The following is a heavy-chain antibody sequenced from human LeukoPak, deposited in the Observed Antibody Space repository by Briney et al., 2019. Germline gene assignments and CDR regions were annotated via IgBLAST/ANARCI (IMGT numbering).Heavy chain of an antibody. Sequence: GGALRLACAASGFTFSSYSMNWVRQTPGKGLEWLSYIDSSSSTIYLADSVKGRFTISRDNAQNSLYLQMNSLRDEDTGVYYCARVPCISGSFDYWGQGTLVTVSS. V-gene: IGHV3-48*02. CDR3: ARVPCISGSFDY. CDR1: GFTFSSYS. CDR2: IDSSSSTI. J-gene: IGHJ4*02. D-gene: IGHD3-10*01.